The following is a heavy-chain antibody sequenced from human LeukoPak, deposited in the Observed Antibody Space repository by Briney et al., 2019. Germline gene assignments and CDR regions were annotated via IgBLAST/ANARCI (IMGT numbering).Heavy chain of an antibody. J-gene: IGHJ4*02. V-gene: IGHV4-59*12. CDR2: IYYRGNT. D-gene: IGHD6-13*01. Sequence: PSETLSLTCTVSGVSINNYYWSWIRQPPGKGLEWIGYIYYRGNTNYNPSLKSRVTISVDTSKNQFSLNLSSVTAADTAVYYCARPRSSWYDLFDYWGQGTLVTVSS. CDR1: GVSINNYY. CDR3: ARPRSSWYDLFDY.